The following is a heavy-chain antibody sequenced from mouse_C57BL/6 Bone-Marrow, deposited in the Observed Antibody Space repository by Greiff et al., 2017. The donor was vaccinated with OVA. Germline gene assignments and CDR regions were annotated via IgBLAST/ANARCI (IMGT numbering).Heavy chain of an antibody. CDR1: GFTFTNYY. CDR2: IRNKANGYPS. J-gene: IGHJ3*01. Sequence: EVKLMESGGGLVQPGGSLSLSCAASGFTFTNYYMRWVRQPPGQALEWLGFIRNKANGYPSDYNSSVKGRFTISRDNSQSILYLQMNALRAEDSATYYCARYNYGSSSWFAYWGQGTLVTVSA. V-gene: IGHV7-3*01. D-gene: IGHD1-1*01. CDR3: ARYNYGSSSWFAY.